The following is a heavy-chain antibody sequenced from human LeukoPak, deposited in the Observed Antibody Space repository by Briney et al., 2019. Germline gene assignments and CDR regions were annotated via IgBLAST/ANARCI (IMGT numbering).Heavy chain of an antibody. V-gene: IGHV1-69*13. J-gene: IGHJ5*02. D-gene: IGHD6-13*01. CDR1: GGTFSSYA. Sequence: GASVKVSCKASGGTFSSYAISWVRQAPGQGLEWMGGIIPIFGTANYAQKFQGRVTITADESTSTAYMELSSLRSEDTAVYYCVEGGIAPLNWFDPWGQGTLVTVSS. CDR2: IIPIFGTA. CDR3: VEGGIAPLNWFDP.